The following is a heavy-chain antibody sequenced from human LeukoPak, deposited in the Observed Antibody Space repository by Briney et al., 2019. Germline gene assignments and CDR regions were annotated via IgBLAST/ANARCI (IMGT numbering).Heavy chain of an antibody. Sequence: GGSLRLSCATSGFTFSIAWMRWVRQAPGKGLEWVGRIRSKADGGTTDYAAPLKGRFTISRDDSKNTLYLQMNSLKTEDTAVYYCTAESYGRIGRWGQGTLVTVSS. CDR3: TAESYGRIGR. J-gene: IGHJ4*02. V-gene: IGHV3-15*01. CDR1: GFTFSIAW. D-gene: IGHD1-26*01. CDR2: IRSKADGGTT.